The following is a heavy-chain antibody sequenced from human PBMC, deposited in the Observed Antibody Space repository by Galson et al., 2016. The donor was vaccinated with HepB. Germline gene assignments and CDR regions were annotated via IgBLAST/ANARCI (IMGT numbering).Heavy chain of an antibody. D-gene: IGHD3-9*01. CDR1: GFTFSSYS. J-gene: IGHJ6*02. V-gene: IGHV3-30*04. Sequence: SLRLSCAASGFTFSSYSVHWVRQAPGKGLKWVAVISNDGSNKYYADSVKGRFTISRDNSKNTLYLQMNSLRAGDTAVYYCAKERRSTASRYYYGMDVWGQETTVTVSS. CDR2: ISNDGSNK. CDR3: AKERRSTASRYYYGMDV.